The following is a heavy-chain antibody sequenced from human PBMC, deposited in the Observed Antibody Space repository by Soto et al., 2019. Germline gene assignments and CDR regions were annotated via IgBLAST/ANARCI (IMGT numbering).Heavy chain of an antibody. CDR3: VRCWGTGDGSNLGYNWLDP. V-gene: IGHV3-48*01. CDR1: GFTFSSYS. D-gene: IGHD1-1*01. J-gene: IGHJ5*02. CDR2: ISSSSSTI. Sequence: PGGSLGLSCAASGFTFSSYSMNWVRQAPGKGLEWVSYISSSSSTIYYADSVKGRFTISRDNAKNSLYLQMNSLRAEDTAVYYCVRCWGTGDGSNLGYNWLDPWGRGTLVTVSS.